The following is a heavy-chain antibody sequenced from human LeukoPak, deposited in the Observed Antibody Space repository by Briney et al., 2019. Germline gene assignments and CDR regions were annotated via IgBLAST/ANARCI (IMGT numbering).Heavy chain of an antibody. CDR1: GFPFSYYV. D-gene: IGHD3-10*01. V-gene: IGHV3-30*18. J-gene: IGHJ4*02. CDR3: AKDLSLWFEQPGAGYFDY. CDR2: ISYYGDKT. Sequence: PGGSLRLSCATSGFPFSYYVMHWLRQAPGKELEGVAVISYYGDKTKYIDSLKGRLTISSDNSKKTVFLQMNSLRAEDTAVYYCAKDLSLWFEQPGAGYFDYWGQGTLVTGSS.